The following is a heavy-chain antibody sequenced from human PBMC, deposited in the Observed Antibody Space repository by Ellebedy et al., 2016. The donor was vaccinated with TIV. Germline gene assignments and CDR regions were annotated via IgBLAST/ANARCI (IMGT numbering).Heavy chain of an antibody. D-gene: IGHD3-10*01. CDR3: ARVDGFFDH. J-gene: IGHJ4*02. V-gene: IGHV4-59*11. CDR2: ISYNGYT. CDR1: GGFTSTHY. Sequence: MPGGSLRLSCTVSGGFTSTHYWSWIPQPPGKGLEWIGYISYNGYTIYNPSLKSRVTLSLDTPKNQLSLRLASLTAADTAVYYCARVDGFFDHWGQGTLATVSS.